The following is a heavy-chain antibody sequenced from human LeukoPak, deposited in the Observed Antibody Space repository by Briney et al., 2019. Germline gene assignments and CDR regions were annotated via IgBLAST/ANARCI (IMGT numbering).Heavy chain of an antibody. V-gene: IGHV4-59*01. CDR3: ARGGTGVDY. CDR2: IYYSGST. Sequence: ETLSLTCTVSGGSISSYYWSWIRQPPGKGLEWIGYIYYSGSTNYNPSLKSRVTISVDTSKNQFSLKLSSVTAADTAVYYCARGGTGVDYWGQGTLVTVSS. J-gene: IGHJ4*02. CDR1: GGSISSYY.